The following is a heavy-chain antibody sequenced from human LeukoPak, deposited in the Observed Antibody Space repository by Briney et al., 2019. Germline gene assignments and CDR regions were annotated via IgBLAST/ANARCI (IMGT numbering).Heavy chain of an antibody. Sequence: SETLSLTCTVSGGSISSGDYYWGWIRQHPGKGLEWIGYIYYSGSTYYNPSLKSRVTISVDTSKNQFSLKLSSVTAADTAVYYCAREVRANFDYWGQGTLVTVSS. CDR2: IYYSGST. CDR1: GGSISSGDYY. CDR3: AREVRANFDY. J-gene: IGHJ4*02. V-gene: IGHV4-30-4*08.